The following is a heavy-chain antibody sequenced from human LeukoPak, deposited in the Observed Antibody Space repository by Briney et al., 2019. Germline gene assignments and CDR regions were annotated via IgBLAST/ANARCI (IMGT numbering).Heavy chain of an antibody. CDR2: ISAYNGNT. D-gene: IGHD6-19*01. J-gene: IGHJ2*01. V-gene: IGHV1-18*01. CDR1: GYTFTSYG. Sequence: ASVKVSCKASGYTFTSYGISWVRQAPGQGLEWMGWISAYNGNTNYAQKLQGRVTMTTDTSTSTAYMELRSLRSDDTAVYYCARGVSSSGWEPKNWYFDLWGRGTLVTVSS. CDR3: ARGVSSSGWEPKNWYFDL.